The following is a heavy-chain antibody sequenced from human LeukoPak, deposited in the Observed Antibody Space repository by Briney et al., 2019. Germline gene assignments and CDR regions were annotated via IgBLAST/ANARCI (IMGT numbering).Heavy chain of an antibody. V-gene: IGHV4-30-4*08. Sequence: SETLSLTCTVSGGSTSSGDYYWSWIRQPPGKGLEWIGYIYYSGSTYYNPSLKSRVTISVDTSKNQFSLKLSSVTAADTAVYYCARDQGYNWNWFDPWGQGTLVTVSS. CDR3: ARDQGYNWNWFDP. CDR2: IYYSGST. J-gene: IGHJ5*02. D-gene: IGHD1-1*01. CDR1: GGSTSSGDYY.